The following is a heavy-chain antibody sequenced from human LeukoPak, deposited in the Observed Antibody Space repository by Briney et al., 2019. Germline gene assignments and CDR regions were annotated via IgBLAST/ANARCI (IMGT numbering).Heavy chain of an antibody. CDR1: GCTFTSYY. CDR3: ARDSGSYSDY. V-gene: IGHV1-46*01. D-gene: IGHD1-26*01. J-gene: IGHJ4*02. Sequence: GASVKVSCKASGCTFTSYYMHWVRQAPGQGLEWMGIINPSGGSTSYAQKFQGIVTMTRDMSTSTVYMELSSLRSEDTAVYYCARDSGSYSDYWGQGTLVTVSS. CDR2: INPSGGST.